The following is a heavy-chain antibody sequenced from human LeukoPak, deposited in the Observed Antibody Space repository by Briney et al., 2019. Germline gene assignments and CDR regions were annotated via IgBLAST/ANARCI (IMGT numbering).Heavy chain of an antibody. V-gene: IGHV3-43*02. J-gene: IGHJ4*02. CDR1: GFTIRDFS. CDR3: AKGNNSLSFNFDY. D-gene: IGHD2/OR15-2a*01. Sequence: PGGSLRLSCAASGFTIRDFSMHWVRQAPGKGLEWVSLVSGAGGVTHYADSVKGRFTISRDNSKNSLYLQMSSLRVEDTAFYYCAKGNNSLSFNFDYWGQGTLVTVSS. CDR2: VSGAGGVT.